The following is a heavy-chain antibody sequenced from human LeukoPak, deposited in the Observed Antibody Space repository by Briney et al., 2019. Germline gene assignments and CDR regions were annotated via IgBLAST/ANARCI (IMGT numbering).Heavy chain of an antibody. CDR3: AREHDYGGYFDY. J-gene: IGHJ4*02. V-gene: IGHV1-69*13. Sequence: SVKVSCKASGGTFSNYVISWVRQAPGQGLEWMGGIISIFGITTYAQKFQGRVTITADESTDTVYMELSSLRSEDTAVYYCAREHDYGGYFDYWGQGTLVTVSS. CDR2: IISIFGIT. D-gene: IGHD4-23*01. CDR1: GGTFSNYV.